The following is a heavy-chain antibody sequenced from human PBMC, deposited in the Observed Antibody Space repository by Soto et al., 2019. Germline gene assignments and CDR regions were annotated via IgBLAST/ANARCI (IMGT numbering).Heavy chain of an antibody. CDR1: GYTFTSYA. CDR3: ARSIVVVTALDY. V-gene: IGHV1-3*05. J-gene: IGHJ4*02. D-gene: IGHD2-21*02. CDR2: INAGNGNT. Sequence: QVQLVQSGAEEKKPGASVKVSCKASGYTFTSYAMHWVRQAPGQRLEWMGWINAGNGNTKYSQKFQGRVTITRDTSANTAYMELSILRSEDTAVYYCARSIVVVTALDYWGQGTLVTVSS.